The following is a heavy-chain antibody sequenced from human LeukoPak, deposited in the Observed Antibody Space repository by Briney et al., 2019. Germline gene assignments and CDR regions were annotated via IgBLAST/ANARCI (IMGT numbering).Heavy chain of an antibody. CDR1: GFTFSSYA. CDR2: LIGSGGST. Sequence: GGSLRLSGAGSGFTFSSYAMSWVRQAPGKGLKWVSALIGSGGSTYYADSVKGRFTISRDNSKNTLYLQMNSLRAEDTAVYYCAKGGDFWSGYYHLFDYWGQGTLVTVSS. D-gene: IGHD3-3*01. J-gene: IGHJ4*02. V-gene: IGHV3-23*01. CDR3: AKGGDFWSGYYHLFDY.